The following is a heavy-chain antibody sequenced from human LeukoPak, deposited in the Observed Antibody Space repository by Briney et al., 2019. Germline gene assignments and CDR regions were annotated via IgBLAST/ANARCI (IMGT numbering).Heavy chain of an antibody. J-gene: IGHJ4*02. D-gene: IGHD3-10*01. V-gene: IGHV4-38-2*02. Sequence: PSETLSLTCTVSGYSISSGYYWGWVRQPPGKGLEWIGSIYHSGSTYYNPSLKSRVTMSVDTSKNQFSLKLSSGTAADTAVYYCARYYYRSYYFDYWGQGTLVTVSS. CDR2: IYHSGST. CDR3: ARYYYRSYYFDY. CDR1: GYSISSGYY.